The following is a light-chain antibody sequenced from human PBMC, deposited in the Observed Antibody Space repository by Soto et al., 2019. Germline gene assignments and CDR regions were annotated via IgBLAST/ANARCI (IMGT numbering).Light chain of an antibody. J-gene: IGLJ1*01. CDR1: NIGGKS. Sequence: SYELTQPPSVSVAPGQTAGISCGGNNIGGKSVHWYQQKPGQAPVLVVYDDRDRPSGIPERFSGSNSGNTATLTISSVEAGDEADYYCQVWDSSSDQNYVFGSGTKLTVL. CDR2: DDR. CDR3: QVWDSSSDQNYV. V-gene: IGLV3-21*02.